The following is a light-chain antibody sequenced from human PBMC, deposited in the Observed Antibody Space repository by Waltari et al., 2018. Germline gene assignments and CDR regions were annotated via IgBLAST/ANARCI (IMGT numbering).Light chain of an antibody. CDR3: QVWDSSSDHWV. V-gene: IGLV3-21*03. CDR1: NIGSKS. J-gene: IGLJ3*02. Sequence: SYVLTQPPSVSVAPGKTARITCGGNNIGSKSVHWYQQKPGQAPGLGVYDDSDRPSGIPERFAGSNAGNTATLTISRVEAGDEADYYCQVWDSSSDHWVFGGGTKLTVL. CDR2: DDS.